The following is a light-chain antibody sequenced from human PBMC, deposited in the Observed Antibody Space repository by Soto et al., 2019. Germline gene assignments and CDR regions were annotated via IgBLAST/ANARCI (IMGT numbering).Light chain of an antibody. V-gene: IGLV2-14*03. CDR2: DVT. CDR1: SSDVGAYKY. Sequence: QSALTQPASVSGSPGQSITISCTGSSSDVGAYKYVSWFQQHPGKAPKLVIYDVTNRASGVSYRFSGSKSGNTASLTIFGLQAEDEADYYCNSYTTRGTHVFGTGTKLTVL. CDR3: NSYTTRGTHV. J-gene: IGLJ1*01.